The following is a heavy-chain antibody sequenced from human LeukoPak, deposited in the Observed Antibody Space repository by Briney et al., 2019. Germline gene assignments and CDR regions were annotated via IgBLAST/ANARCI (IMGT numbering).Heavy chain of an antibody. CDR2: IYTSGST. V-gene: IGHV4-4*07. J-gene: IGHJ3*02. CDR1: GGSISTYY. CDR3: AREGRELLLAFDI. D-gene: IGHD1-26*01. Sequence: SETLSLTCTVSGGSISTYYWNWIRQPAGRGLEWIGRIYTSGSTNYNPSLKSRVTMSVDTSKNQFSLKLSSVTAGDTAVYYCAREGRELLLAFDIWGQGTMVTVSS.